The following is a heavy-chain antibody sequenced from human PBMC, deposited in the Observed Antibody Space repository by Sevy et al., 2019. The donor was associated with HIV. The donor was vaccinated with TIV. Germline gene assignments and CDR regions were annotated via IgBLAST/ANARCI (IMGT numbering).Heavy chain of an antibody. CDR1: GFNFSIYG. J-gene: IGHJ4*02. CDR2: IRYDGSNK. D-gene: IGHD4-17*01. Sequence: GGSLRLSCAASGFNFSIYGMHWVRQAPGKGLEGVALIRYDGSNKYYVDSVKGRFTIFRDNSKNTVYLQMNSLRAEDTAVYYCARGRDYGNFDYWGQGTLVTVSS. CDR3: ARGRDYGNFDY. V-gene: IGHV3-30*02.